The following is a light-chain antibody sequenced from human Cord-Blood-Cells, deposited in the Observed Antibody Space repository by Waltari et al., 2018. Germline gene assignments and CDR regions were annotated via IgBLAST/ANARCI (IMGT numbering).Light chain of an antibody. J-gene: IGLJ3*02. Sequence: QSAMTPPDSVSGSPGRAATISCTGTSSNVGSCNLVSWYQQHPGKAPKLMIYEGSKRPSGVSNRFSGSKSGNTASLTISGLQAEDQADYYCCSYAGSSTWVFGGGTKLTVL. CDR1: SSNVGSCNL. CDR2: EGS. CDR3: CSYAGSSTWV. V-gene: IGLV2-23*01.